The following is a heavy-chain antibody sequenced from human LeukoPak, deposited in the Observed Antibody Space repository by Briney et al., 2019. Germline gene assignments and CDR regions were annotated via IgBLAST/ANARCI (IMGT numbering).Heavy chain of an antibody. CDR2: INHSGST. J-gene: IGHJ6*03. D-gene: IGHD3-10*01. Sequence: SETLSLTCAVYGGSFSGYYWSWIRQPPGKGLEWIGEINHSGSTNYNPSLKSRVTISVDTSKNQFSLKLSSVTAADTAVYYCARQVKKLLWFGELYYYYMDVWGKGTTVTVSS. V-gene: IGHV4-34*01. CDR1: GGSFSGYY. CDR3: ARQVKKLLWFGELYYYYMDV.